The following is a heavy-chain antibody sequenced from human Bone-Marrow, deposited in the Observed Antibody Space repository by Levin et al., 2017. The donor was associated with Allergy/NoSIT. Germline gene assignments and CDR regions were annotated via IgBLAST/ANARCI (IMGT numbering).Heavy chain of an antibody. CDR2: IYSGGST. D-gene: IGHD3-10*01. V-gene: IGHV3-53*01. Sequence: GASVKVSCAASGFTVSSNYMSWVRQAPGKGLEWVSVIYSGGSTYYADSVKGRFTISRDNSKNTLYLQMNSLRAEDTAVYYCARESGYYYGMDVWGQGTTVTVSS. J-gene: IGHJ6*02. CDR1: GFTVSSNY. CDR3: ARESGYYYGMDV.